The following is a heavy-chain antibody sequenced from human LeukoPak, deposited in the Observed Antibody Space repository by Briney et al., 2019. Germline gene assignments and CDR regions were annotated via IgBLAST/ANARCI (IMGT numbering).Heavy chain of an antibody. V-gene: IGHV4-39*01. Sequence: PSETLSLTCAVSGGSISSNSYYWGWIRQPPGKGLEWIGSIYYSGSTYYNPSLKSRVTISVDTSKNQFSLKLSSVTAADTAVYYCARQPFASDGYYMDVWGKGTTVTISS. J-gene: IGHJ6*03. CDR1: GGSISSNSYY. CDR2: IYYSGST. CDR3: ARQPFASDGYYMDV. D-gene: IGHD2-21*01.